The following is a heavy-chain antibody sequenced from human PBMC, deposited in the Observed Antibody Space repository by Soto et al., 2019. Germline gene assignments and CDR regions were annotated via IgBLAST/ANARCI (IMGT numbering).Heavy chain of an antibody. J-gene: IGHJ3*02. CDR3: ARGGGVGLDGSAAFDI. CDR2: INPDNGVA. V-gene: IGHV1-46*01. D-gene: IGHD1-1*01. Sequence: QVHLVQSGAEVKKPGASMKVSCTASGYTLTSHHVHWVRQAPGRRLEWMGSINPDNGVAQYTSRFQGRVIMTRDTSTSTVYMELRGLTSEDTAIFYCARGGGVGLDGSAAFDIWGQGTMVTVSS. CDR1: GYTLTSHH.